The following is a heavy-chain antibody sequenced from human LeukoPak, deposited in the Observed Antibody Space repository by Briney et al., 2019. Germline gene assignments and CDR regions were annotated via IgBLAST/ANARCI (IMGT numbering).Heavy chain of an antibody. Sequence: SETLSLTCTVSGGSVSSGSYYWSWIRQPPGKGLEWIGYIYYSGSTNYNPSLKSRVTISVDTSKNQFSLKLSSVTAADTAVYYCARMAPADYWGQGTLVTVSS. J-gene: IGHJ4*02. CDR3: ARMAPADY. CDR2: IYYSGST. CDR1: GGSVSSGSYY. V-gene: IGHV4-61*01. D-gene: IGHD2-2*01.